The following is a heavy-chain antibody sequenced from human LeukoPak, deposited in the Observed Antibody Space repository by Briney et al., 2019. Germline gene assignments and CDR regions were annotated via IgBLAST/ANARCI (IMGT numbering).Heavy chain of an antibody. V-gene: IGHV3-30*03. CDR2: IAYDGSNK. D-gene: IGHD3-22*01. CDR3: ARTLNYYDSSGYLDY. Sequence: GSLRLSCAASGFTFSSYGMHWVRQAPGKGLEWVAVIAYDGSNKKYADSVKGRFTISRDNSKNTLYLQMNSLRAQDTAVYYCARTLNYYDSSGYLDYWGQGTLVTVSS. CDR1: GFTFSSYG. J-gene: IGHJ4*02.